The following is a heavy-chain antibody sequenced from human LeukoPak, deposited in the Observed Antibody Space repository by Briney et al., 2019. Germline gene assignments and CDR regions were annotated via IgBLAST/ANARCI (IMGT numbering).Heavy chain of an antibody. Sequence: GRSLRLSCAASGFTFSSYAMHWVRQAPGKGLEWVSSISSSSSYIYYADSVKGRFTISRDNAKNSLYLQMNSLRAEDTAVYYCARELIPYGDYPDAFDIWGQGTMVTVSS. CDR3: ARELIPYGDYPDAFDI. J-gene: IGHJ3*02. CDR1: GFTFSSYA. CDR2: ISSSSSYI. D-gene: IGHD4-17*01. V-gene: IGHV3-21*01.